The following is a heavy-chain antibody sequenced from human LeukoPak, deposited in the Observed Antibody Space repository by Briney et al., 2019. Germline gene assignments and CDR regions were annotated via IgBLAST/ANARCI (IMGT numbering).Heavy chain of an antibody. CDR2: IYYSGST. D-gene: IGHD2-8*02. J-gene: IGHJ4*02. CDR3: ANLPGGSIDS. CDR1: DGSVSSGRYY. Sequence: SETLSLTCTVTDGSVSSGRYYWSWIRQPPGKGLEWIGYIYYSGSTRFNPSLKSRVTISVDTSKNQFSLKLRSVTTADTAVYYYANLPGGSIDSWGQGTLVTVSS. V-gene: IGHV4-61*01.